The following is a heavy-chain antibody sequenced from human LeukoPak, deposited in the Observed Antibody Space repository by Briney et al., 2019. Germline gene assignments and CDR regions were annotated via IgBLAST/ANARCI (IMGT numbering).Heavy chain of an antibody. V-gene: IGHV3-23*01. CDR1: GFTFKLYT. J-gene: IGHJ2*01. CDR3: ARDYFSRAALLGYFDL. CDR2: ISFSGDNRGDNT. D-gene: IGHD3-10*01. Sequence: GGSLRLSCAAFGFTFKLYTMNWVRQAPGKGLEWVSSISFSGDNRGDNTYYADSERGRFSISRDNSQNTVFLQMNSLRAEDTAVYYCARDYFSRAALLGYFDLWGRGTLVTVSS.